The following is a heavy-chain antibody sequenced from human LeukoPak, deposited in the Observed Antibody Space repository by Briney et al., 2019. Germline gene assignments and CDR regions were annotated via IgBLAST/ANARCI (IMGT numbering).Heavy chain of an antibody. V-gene: IGHV4-34*01. Sequence: SGTLSFTCAVNGGSFSRYYWSWIRQPPGKGLEWIGEINHSGSTNYNPSLKSRVTISVDTSKNQFSLKLSSVTAADTAVYYCARDGRFPPEVLPRYFDYWGQGTLVTVSS. J-gene: IGHJ4*02. CDR3: ARDGRFPPEVLPRYFDY. D-gene: IGHD1-26*01. CDR2: INHSGST. CDR1: GGSFSRYY.